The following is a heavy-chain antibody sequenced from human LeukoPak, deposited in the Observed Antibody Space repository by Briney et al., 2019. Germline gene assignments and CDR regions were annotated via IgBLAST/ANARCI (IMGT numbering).Heavy chain of an antibody. CDR2: ISAYNGNT. V-gene: IGHV1-18*01. CDR1: GYTFTSYG. D-gene: IGHD4-17*01. J-gene: IGHJ4*02. Sequence: ASVKVPCKASGYTFTSYGISWVRQAPGQGLEWMGWISAYNGNTNYAQKLQGRVTMTTDTSTSTAYMELRSLRSDDTAVYYCARLDNRRGYGDYDLDYWGQGTLVTVSS. CDR3: ARLDNRRGYGDYDLDY.